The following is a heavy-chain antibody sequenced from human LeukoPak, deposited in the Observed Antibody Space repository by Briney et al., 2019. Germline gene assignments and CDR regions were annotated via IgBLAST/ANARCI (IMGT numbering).Heavy chain of an antibody. J-gene: IGHJ4*02. CDR1: GFTFTSYW. CDR3: ARSGGGGDYFDY. D-gene: IGHD3-10*01. V-gene: IGHV3-7*04. Sequence: GGSLRLSCAASGFTFTSYWMNWVRQAPGKGLEGVANIKQDGSDKYYVDSVKGRFTISRDNAKNSLYLQMNSLRAEDTALYYCARSGGGGDYFDYWGQGTLVTVSS. CDR2: IKQDGSDK.